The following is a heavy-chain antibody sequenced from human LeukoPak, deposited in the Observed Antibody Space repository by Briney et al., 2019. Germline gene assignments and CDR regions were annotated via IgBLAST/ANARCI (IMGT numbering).Heavy chain of an antibody. CDR1: GFTFSDYA. V-gene: IGHV3-23*01. CDR3: AKGFHSGSFNELDY. CDR2: TTGRADIT. Sequence: GGSLRLSCTASGFTFSDYAMSWVRQAPGKGLEWVSGTTGRADITHYADSVKGRFIISRDNSKNTLDLQMDSLRAEDTAVYHCAKGFHSGSFNELDYRGQGTLVTVSS. J-gene: IGHJ4*02. D-gene: IGHD1-26*01.